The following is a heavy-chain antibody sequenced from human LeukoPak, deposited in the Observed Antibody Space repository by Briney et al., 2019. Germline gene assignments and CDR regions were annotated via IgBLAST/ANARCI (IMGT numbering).Heavy chain of an antibody. J-gene: IGHJ4*01. V-gene: IGHV3-15*01. CDR1: GFTFSNAW. CDR2: IKSKTDGGTT. Sequence: GGSLRLSCAASGFTFSNAWMSWVRQAPGKGLEWVGRIKSKTDGGTTDYAAPVKGRFTISRDDSKNTLYLQMNSLKTEDTAVYYCTANYYDSSGYYYKDYWGHGTLVTVSS. D-gene: IGHD3-22*01. CDR3: TANYYDSSGYYYKDY.